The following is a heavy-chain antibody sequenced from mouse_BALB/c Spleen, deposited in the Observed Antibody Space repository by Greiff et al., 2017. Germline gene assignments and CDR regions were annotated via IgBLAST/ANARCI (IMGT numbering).Heavy chain of an antibody. CDR3: ARELGQGYFDY. CDR1: GYTFTDYA. CDR2: ISTYYGDA. D-gene: IGHD4-1*01. Sequence: QVQLQQSGAELVRPGVSVKISCKGSGYTFTDYAMHWVKQSHAKSLEWIGVISTYYGDASYNQKFKGKATMTVDKSSSTAYMELARLTSEDSAIYYCARELGQGYFDYWGQGTTLTVSS. V-gene: IGHV1S137*01. J-gene: IGHJ2*01.